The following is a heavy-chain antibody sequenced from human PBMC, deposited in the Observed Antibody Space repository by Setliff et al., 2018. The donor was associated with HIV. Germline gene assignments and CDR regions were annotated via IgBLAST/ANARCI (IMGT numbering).Heavy chain of an antibody. CDR3: ARYNWHPLGYRFDY. Sequence: PGGSLRLSCAASGFTLTTYGMSWVRQAPGKGLEWVSAIGGSGDIYYADSVKGRFTISRDNAKNSLYLQMNSLRAEDTAVYYCARYNWHPLGYRFDYWGQGTLVTVSS. D-gene: IGHD1-20*01. CDR2: IGGSGDI. V-gene: IGHV3-21*04. J-gene: IGHJ4*02. CDR1: GFTLTTYG.